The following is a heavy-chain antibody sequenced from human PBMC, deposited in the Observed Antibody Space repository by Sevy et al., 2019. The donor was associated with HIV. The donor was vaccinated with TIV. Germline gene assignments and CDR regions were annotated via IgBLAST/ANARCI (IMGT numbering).Heavy chain of an antibody. CDR2: IGTLGDT. J-gene: IGHJ5*02. CDR3: VTGLQTHHASTTCPLAH. D-gene: IGHD2-2*01. CDR1: GFSFSGSD. V-gene: IGHV3-13*01. Sequence: GGSLRLSCAGYGFSFSGSDMHWVRQPTGKGLEWISSIGTLGDTFYADSVKGRFTISRDNAKSPLYLEMSSLRAGDTALYYCVTGLQTHHASTTCPLAHWGQGTLVTASS.